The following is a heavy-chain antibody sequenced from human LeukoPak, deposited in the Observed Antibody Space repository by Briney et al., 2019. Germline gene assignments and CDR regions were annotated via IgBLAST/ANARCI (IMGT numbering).Heavy chain of an antibody. CDR2: IYTSGST. CDR3: AREPRRIRDHYYYYMDV. V-gene: IGHV4-4*07. Sequence: SETLSLTCTVSGGSISSYYWSWIRQPAGKGLEWIGRIYTSGSTNYNPSLKSRVTMSVDTSKNQFSLKLSSVTAADTAVYYCAREPRRIRDHYYYYMDVWGKGTTVTVSS. D-gene: IGHD5-24*01. J-gene: IGHJ6*03. CDR1: GGSISSYY.